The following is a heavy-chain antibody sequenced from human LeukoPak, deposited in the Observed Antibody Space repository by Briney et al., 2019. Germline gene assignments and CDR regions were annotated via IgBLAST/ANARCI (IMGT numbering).Heavy chain of an antibody. CDR1: GYSISSGYY. D-gene: IGHD3-10*01. J-gene: IGHJ3*02. CDR3: ARDRGGLDAFDI. V-gene: IGHV4-38-2*02. Sequence: SETLSLTCTVSGYSISSGYYWGWIRQSPGKGLEWIGNIHHSGNIYYDVSLKSRVTISVHTSNNQFSLNLNSVTAADTAVYYCARDRGGLDAFDIWGQGTMVTVSS. CDR2: IHHSGNI.